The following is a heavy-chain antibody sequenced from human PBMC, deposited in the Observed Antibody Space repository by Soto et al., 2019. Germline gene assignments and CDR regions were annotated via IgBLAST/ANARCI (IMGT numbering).Heavy chain of an antibody. CDR1: GDSISNNKW. V-gene: IGHV4-4*02. J-gene: IGHJ4*02. CDR3: ARAPRGNYGYPSYFDY. Sequence: SETLSLTCSVSGDSISNNKWWSWVRQPPGKGLEWIGEMHHSGSIHYNASLKSRATLSVDKSRNQFSLQLTSVTAADTAVYYCARAPRGNYGYPSYFDYWGQVTLVTVS. CDR2: MHHSGSI. D-gene: IGHD3-10*01.